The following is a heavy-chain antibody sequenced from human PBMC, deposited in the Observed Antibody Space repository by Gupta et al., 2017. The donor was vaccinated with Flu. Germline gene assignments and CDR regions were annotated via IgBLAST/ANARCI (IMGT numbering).Heavy chain of an antibody. V-gene: IGHV2-26*01. J-gene: IGHJ4*02. Sequence: QVTLKESGPVLVKPTETLTLTCTVSGFSLSNARMGVSWIRQPPGKALEWLAHIFSNDEKSYNTSLKSRLTISKDTSKSQVVLTMTNMDPVDTATYYCARIPESGEYFDWLSGDFDYWGQGTLVTVSS. D-gene: IGHD3-9*01. CDR1: GFSLSNARMG. CDR2: IFSNDEK. CDR3: ARIPESGEYFDWLSGDFDY.